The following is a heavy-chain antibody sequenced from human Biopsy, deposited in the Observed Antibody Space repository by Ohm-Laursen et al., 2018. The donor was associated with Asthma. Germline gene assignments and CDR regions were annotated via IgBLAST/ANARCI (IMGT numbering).Heavy chain of an antibody. D-gene: IGHD5-18*01. CDR1: GFNFDDYG. CDR2: ISWNSVSI. J-gene: IGHJ3*02. V-gene: IGHV3-9*01. Sequence: LSLTCAASGFNFDDYGMNWVRQGPGKGLEWVAGISWNSVSIAYADSVKGRFTISRDNSKNTLFLHMNSLRADDTAVYYCAKGMDTFDIWGQGTLVTVSS. CDR3: AKGMDTFDI.